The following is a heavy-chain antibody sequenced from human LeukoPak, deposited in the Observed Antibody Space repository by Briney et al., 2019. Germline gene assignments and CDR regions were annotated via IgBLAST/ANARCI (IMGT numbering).Heavy chain of an antibody. CDR3: AKDAGRSGYYYGMDV. D-gene: IGHD3-10*01. V-gene: IGHV3-30*18. CDR2: ISYDGSNK. Sequence: PGGSLRLSCAASGFTFISYGMHWVRQAPGKGLEWVAFISYDGSNKYYADSVKGRFTISRDNSKNTLYLQMNSLRAEDTAVYYCAKDAGRSGYYYGMDVWGQGTTVTVSS. J-gene: IGHJ6*02. CDR1: GFTFISYG.